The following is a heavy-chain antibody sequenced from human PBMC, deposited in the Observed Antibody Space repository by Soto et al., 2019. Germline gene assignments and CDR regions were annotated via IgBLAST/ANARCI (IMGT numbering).Heavy chain of an antibody. V-gene: IGHV3-23*01. CDR3: AKVYDFWSGYYRYYYMDV. Sequence: GGSLRLSCAVSGFTSSTYAMSWVRQAPGKGLEWVSGISGSGGSTYYADSVKGRFTISRDNSKNTLYLQMNSLRAEDTAMYYCAKVYDFWSGYYRYYYMDVWGKGTTVTVSS. CDR1: GFTSSTYA. CDR2: ISGSGGST. J-gene: IGHJ6*03. D-gene: IGHD3-3*01.